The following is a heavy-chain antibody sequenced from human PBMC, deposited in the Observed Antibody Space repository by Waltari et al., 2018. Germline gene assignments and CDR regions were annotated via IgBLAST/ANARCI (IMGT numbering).Heavy chain of an antibody. V-gene: IGHV3-7*01. CDR3: ARAGVGAISFSDY. D-gene: IGHD1-26*01. CDR2: RKKDGTAE. Sequence: EVQLVESGGGLVQPGGSLRLSCAASGFIFGSHWMSWVRQAPGEGRGWGAKRKKDGTAEYYVDSVRGRFTISRDNAKNSLFLQMNSLRAEDTAVYYCARAGVGAISFSDYWGQGTLVSVSS. J-gene: IGHJ4*02. CDR1: GFIFGSHW.